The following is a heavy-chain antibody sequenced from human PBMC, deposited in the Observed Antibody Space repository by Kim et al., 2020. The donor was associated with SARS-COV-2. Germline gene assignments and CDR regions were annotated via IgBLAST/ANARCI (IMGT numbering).Heavy chain of an antibody. CDR2: IIPIFGTA. CDR3: AREGYGRPDNYYYYYGMDV. Sequence: SVKVSCKASGGTFSSYAISWVRQAPGQGLEWMGGIIPIFGTANYAQKFQGRVTITADESTSTAYMELSSLRSEDTAVYYCAREGYGRPDNYYYYYGMDVWGQGTTVTVSS. CDR1: GGTFSSYA. D-gene: IGHD5-18*01. J-gene: IGHJ6*02. V-gene: IGHV1-69*13.